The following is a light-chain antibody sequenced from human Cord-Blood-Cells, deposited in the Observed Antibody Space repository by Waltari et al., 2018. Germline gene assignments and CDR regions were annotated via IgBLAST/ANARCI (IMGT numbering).Light chain of an antibody. CDR2: AAP. J-gene: IGKJ4*01. V-gene: IGKV1-39*01. CDR1: QSISSY. CDR3: QQSYSTPLT. Sequence: DIQMTQSPSSLSASVGDRVTITCRASQSISSYLNWYQEKPGKAPKLLIYAAPSLQSGVPLRFSGSGSGTDFTLTISSLQPEDFATYYCQQSYSTPLTFGGGTKVEIK.